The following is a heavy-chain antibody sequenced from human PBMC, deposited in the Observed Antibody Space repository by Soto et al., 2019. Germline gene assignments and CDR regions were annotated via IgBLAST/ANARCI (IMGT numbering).Heavy chain of an antibody. D-gene: IGHD6-19*01. CDR1: GFTFSSYA. V-gene: IGHV3-23*01. Sequence: EVQLLESGGGLVQPGGSLRLSCAASGFTFSSYAMSWVRQAQGKGLEWVSAISGSGGSTYYADSVKGRFTICRDNSKNTLYLQMNSLRAEDTAVDYCANVSSGWFQHWGQGTLNTVST. CDR2: ISGSGGST. CDR3: ANVSSGWFQH. J-gene: IGHJ1*01.